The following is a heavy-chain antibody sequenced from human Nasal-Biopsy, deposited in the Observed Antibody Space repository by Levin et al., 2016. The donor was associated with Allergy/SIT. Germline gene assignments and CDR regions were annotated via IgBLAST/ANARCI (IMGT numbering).Heavy chain of an antibody. CDR3: ARRGAPGSYTSDY. V-gene: IGHV1-18*04. Sequence: ASVKVSCKASGYTFSGYYIHWVRQAPGQGLEWMGWIRAYDGDTEYAQNLQGRLTMTTDTSTSTAYMELRTLRFDDSALYFCARRGAPGSYTSDYWGQGTQVTVSS. CDR1: GYTFSGYY. CDR2: IRAYDGDT. D-gene: IGHD1-26*01. J-gene: IGHJ4*02.